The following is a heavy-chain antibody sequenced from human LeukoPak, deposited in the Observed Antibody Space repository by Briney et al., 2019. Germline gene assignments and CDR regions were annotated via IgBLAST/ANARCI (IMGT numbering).Heavy chain of an antibody. Sequence: SETLSLTCTVSGGSIGSYYWSWMRQPAGKGLEWIGRIYTSGSTNYNPSLKSRVTMSVDMSKNQFSLKLSSVTAGDTAVYYCARGSHSGDYDRLDYWGQGTLVTVSS. J-gene: IGHJ4*02. CDR2: IYTSGST. D-gene: IGHD3-22*01. CDR3: ARGSHSGDYDRLDY. CDR1: GGSIGSYY. V-gene: IGHV4-4*07.